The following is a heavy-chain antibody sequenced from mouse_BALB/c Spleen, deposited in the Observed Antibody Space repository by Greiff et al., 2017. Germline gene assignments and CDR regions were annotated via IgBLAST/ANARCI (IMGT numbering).Heavy chain of an antibody. J-gene: IGHJ4*01. D-gene: IGHD1-1*01. CDR3: ARLLRGYAMDY. Sequence: EVQLVESGGGLVKPGGSLKLSCAASGFTFSSYAMSWVRQTPEKRLEWVATISSGGSYTYYPDSVKGRFTISRDNAKNTLYLQMSSLRSEDTAMYYCARLLRGYAMDYWGQGTSVTVSS. CDR1: GFTFSSYA. CDR2: ISSGGSYT. V-gene: IGHV5-9-3*01.